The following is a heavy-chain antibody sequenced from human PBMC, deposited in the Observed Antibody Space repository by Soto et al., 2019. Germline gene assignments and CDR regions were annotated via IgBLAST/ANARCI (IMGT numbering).Heavy chain of an antibody. J-gene: IGHJ4*02. Sequence: EVQLVESGGGLVEPGRSIRLSCVASGLTFTKAYMTWVRQAPGKGLEWVGRIKGSHAGGTTDYATSVKGRFTISRDDSKNTLYLQMNSLKTEDTSVYYCATEGGYPGSNFYGAYWGQGTLVTVSS. CDR3: ATEGGYPGSNFYGAY. V-gene: IGHV3-15*01. CDR1: GLTFTKAY. D-gene: IGHD1-26*01. CDR2: IKGSHAGGTT.